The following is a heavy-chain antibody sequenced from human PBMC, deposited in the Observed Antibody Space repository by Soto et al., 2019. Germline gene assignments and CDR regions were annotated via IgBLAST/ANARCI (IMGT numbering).Heavy chain of an antibody. CDR3: AKVAAQSSDNWYPAFDI. Sequence: EVQLLESGGGLIHPGGSLRLSCAASGFTFSSYAMSWVRQPPGKGLEWVSAISNNGDNTYYADSVKGRFTISKDNSKNTLYLQMNSLRDEDTAVYSCAKVAAQSSDNWYPAFDIWGQGTMVTVSS. J-gene: IGHJ3*02. CDR2: ISNNGDNT. CDR1: GFTFSSYA. V-gene: IGHV3-23*01. D-gene: IGHD1-1*01.